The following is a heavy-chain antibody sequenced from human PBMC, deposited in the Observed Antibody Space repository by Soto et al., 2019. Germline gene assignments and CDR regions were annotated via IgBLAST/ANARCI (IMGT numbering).Heavy chain of an antibody. CDR2: ISAYNGNT. CDR1: GYTFTSYG. D-gene: IGHD6-13*01. Sequence: ASVKVSCKASGYTFTSYGISWVRQAPGQGLEWMGWISAYNGNTNYAQKLQGRVTMTTDTSTSTAYMELRSLRSDDTAVYYCASGIVAPGRYYYYYMDVWGKGTTVTVSS. J-gene: IGHJ6*03. CDR3: ASGIVAPGRYYYYYMDV. V-gene: IGHV1-18*01.